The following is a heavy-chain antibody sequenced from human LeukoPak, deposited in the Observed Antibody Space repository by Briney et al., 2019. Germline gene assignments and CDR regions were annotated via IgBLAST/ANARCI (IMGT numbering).Heavy chain of an antibody. CDR3: ARDRGGWYRDSFDI. J-gene: IGHJ3*02. V-gene: IGHV3-21*01. D-gene: IGHD6-19*01. Sequence: GGSLRLSCAASGFTFISYSMNWVRQAPGKGLEWVSSISSSSSYIYYADSVKGRFTISRDNAKNSLYLQMNSLRAEDTAVYYCARDRGGWYRDSFDIWGQGTMVTVSS. CDR2: ISSSSSYI. CDR1: GFTFISYS.